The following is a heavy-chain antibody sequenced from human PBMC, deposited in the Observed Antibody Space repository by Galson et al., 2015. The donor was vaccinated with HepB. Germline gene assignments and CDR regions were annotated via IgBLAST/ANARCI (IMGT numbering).Heavy chain of an antibody. CDR3: AVTTTVAGFDI. J-gene: IGHJ3*02. V-gene: IGHV1-69*13. Sequence: SVKVSCKASGGTISSYAISWVRQAPGQGLEWMGGTIPIFGTANYAQKFQGRVTITADESTSTAYMELSSLRSEDTAVYYCAVTTTVAGFDIWGQGTMVTVSS. CDR1: GGTISSYA. CDR2: TIPIFGTA. D-gene: IGHD4-23*01.